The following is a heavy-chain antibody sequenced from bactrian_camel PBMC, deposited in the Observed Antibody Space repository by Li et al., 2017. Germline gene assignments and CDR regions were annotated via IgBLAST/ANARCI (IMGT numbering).Heavy chain of an antibody. J-gene: IGHJ4*01. CDR1: RFSESTYC. D-gene: IGHD6*01. V-gene: IGHV3S53*01. CDR2: IDSDGSS. CDR3: AADYWVVAGRRLALLEYEY. Sequence: HVQLVVSGGGSVQAGGSLRLSCVASRFSESTYCMAWFRQGPGKERESVAVIDSDGSSSYTDSVKGRFTISQDHAENTLYLQMNDLKPEDTAMYYCAADYWVVAGRRLALLEYEYWGQGTQVTVS.